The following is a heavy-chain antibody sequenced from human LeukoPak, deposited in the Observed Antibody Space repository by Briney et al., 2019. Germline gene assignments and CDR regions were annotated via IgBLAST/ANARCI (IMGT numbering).Heavy chain of an antibody. J-gene: IGHJ3*02. CDR1: GFTFSSYS. D-gene: IGHD3-22*01. CDR2: ISSSSRYI. Sequence: GGSLRLSCAASGFTFSSYSMNWVRQAPGKGLEWVSSISSSSRYIYYADSVKGRFTISRDNAKNSLYLQMNSLRVEDTAVYYCANDDYYDSSGQLDAFDIWGQGTMVTVSS. CDR3: ANDDYYDSSGQLDAFDI. V-gene: IGHV3-21*04.